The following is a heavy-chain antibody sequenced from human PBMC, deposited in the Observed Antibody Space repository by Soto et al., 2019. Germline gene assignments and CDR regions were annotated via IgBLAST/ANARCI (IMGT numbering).Heavy chain of an antibody. CDR3: ARGPPITIFGVVIPETVNWFDP. V-gene: IGHV4-31*03. J-gene: IGHJ5*02. D-gene: IGHD3-3*01. Sequence: QVQLQESGPGLVKPSQTLSLTCTVSGGSISSGGYYWSWIRQHPGKGLEWIGYIYYSGSTYYNPSLKSRVTISVDTSKNQFSLKLSSVTAADTAVYYCARGPPITIFGVVIPETVNWFDPWGQGTLVTVSS. CDR2: IYYSGST. CDR1: GGSISSGGYY.